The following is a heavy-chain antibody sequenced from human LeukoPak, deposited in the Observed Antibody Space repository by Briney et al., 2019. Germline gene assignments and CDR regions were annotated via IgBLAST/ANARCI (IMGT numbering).Heavy chain of an antibody. CDR3: ARRVYYYDSSGYLNYYGMDV. CDR1: GYTFTSYD. J-gene: IGHJ6*02. V-gene: IGHV1-8*01. CDR2: MNPNSGNT. D-gene: IGHD3-22*01. Sequence: ASVKVSCKASGYTFTSYDINWVRRATGQGLEWMGWMNPNSGNTGYAQKFQGRVTMTRNTSISTAYMELSSLGSEDTAVYYCARRVYYYDSSGYLNYYGMDVWGQGTTVTVSS.